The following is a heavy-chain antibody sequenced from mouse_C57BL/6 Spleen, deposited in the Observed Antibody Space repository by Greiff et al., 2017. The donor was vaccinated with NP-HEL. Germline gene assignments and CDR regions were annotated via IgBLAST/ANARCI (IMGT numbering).Heavy chain of an antibody. CDR2: IDPSDSYT. V-gene: IGHV1-69*01. CDR3: ARRDYYGSSPYYFDY. D-gene: IGHD1-1*01. Sequence: QVQLQQPGAELVMPGASVKLSCKASGYTFTSCWMHWVKQRPGQGLEWIGEIDPSDSYTNYNQKFKGKSTLTVDKSSSTAYMQLSSLTSEDSAVYYCARRDYYGSSPYYFDYWGQGTTLTVSS. CDR1: GYTFTSCW. J-gene: IGHJ2*01.